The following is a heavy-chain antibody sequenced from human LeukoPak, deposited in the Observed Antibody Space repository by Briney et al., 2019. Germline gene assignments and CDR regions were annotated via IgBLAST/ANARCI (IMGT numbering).Heavy chain of an antibody. D-gene: IGHD6-6*01. CDR3: ARGRIAARPHWFDP. CDR2: INHSGST. V-gene: IGHV4-34*01. CDR1: GGSFSGYY. Sequence: SETLSLTCAVYGGSFSGYYWSWIRQPPGKGLEWIGEINHSGSTNYNPSLKSRVTISVDTSKNQFSLKLSSVTAADTAVYYCARGRIAARPHWFDPWGQGTLVTVSS. J-gene: IGHJ5*02.